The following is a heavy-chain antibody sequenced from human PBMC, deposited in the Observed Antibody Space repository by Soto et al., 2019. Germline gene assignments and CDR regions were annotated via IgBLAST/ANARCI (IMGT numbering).Heavy chain of an antibody. J-gene: IGHJ6*02. CDR1: GGSVSSGSYY. V-gene: IGHV4-61*01. Sequence: QVQLQESGPGLVKPSETLSLTCTVSGGSVSSGSYYWSWIRQPPGKGLEWIGYIYYSGSTNYNPSLPCQATISVGTSKNQFSLKLTSVTAADTAVYYCASVTRTCISTSCYRYYYGMDVWGQGTTVTVSS. CDR3: ASVTRTCISTSCYRYYYGMDV. D-gene: IGHD2-2*02. CDR2: IYYSGST.